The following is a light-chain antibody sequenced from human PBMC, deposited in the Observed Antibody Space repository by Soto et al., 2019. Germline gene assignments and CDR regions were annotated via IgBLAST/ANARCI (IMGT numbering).Light chain of an antibody. Sequence: QSVLTPPPSASGTPGQRVTISCSGSSSNIGSNTVNWYQQLPGTAPKLLIYSNNQRPSGVPDRFSGSKSGTSASLAISGLQSEDEADYYCVAWDDSLNGRVFGGGTKLTVL. CDR3: VAWDDSLNGRV. CDR1: SSNIGSNT. V-gene: IGLV1-44*01. CDR2: SNN. J-gene: IGLJ3*02.